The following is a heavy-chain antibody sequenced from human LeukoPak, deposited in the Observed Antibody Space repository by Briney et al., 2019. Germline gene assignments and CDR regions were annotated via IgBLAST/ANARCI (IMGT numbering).Heavy chain of an antibody. CDR3: ARLVAPYSRDQ. Sequence: SETLSLTCALYGESFSIYYWSWIRQPPGKGLEWIGEIGHTGSTYYNPSLKSRLTISLDTSKKHFSLNLTSVTAADTAIYYCARLVAPYSRDQWGQGTLVTVSS. CDR1: GESFSIYY. D-gene: IGHD6-6*01. CDR2: IGHTGST. J-gene: IGHJ4*02. V-gene: IGHV4-34*01.